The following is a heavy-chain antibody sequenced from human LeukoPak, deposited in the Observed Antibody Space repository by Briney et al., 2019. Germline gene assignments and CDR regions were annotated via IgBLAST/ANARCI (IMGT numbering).Heavy chain of an antibody. V-gene: IGHV1-69*04. D-gene: IGHD3-10*01. CDR3: ARVPKYGSGSYSDY. CDR2: IIPILGIA. J-gene: IGHJ4*02. CDR1: GGTFSSYA. Sequence: ASVTVSCKASGGTFSSYAISWVRQAPGQGLEWMGRIIPILGIANYAQKFQGRVTITADKSTSTAYMELSSLRSEDTAVYYCARVPKYGSGSYSDYWGQGTLVTVSS.